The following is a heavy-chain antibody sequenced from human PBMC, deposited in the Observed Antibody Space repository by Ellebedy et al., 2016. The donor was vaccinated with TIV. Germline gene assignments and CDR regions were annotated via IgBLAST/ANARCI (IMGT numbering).Heavy chain of an antibody. Sequence: GGSLRLSXAASGFTVSSNYMSWVRQAPGKGLEWVSVIHSGGNTYYADSVKGRFTISRDNAKNSLYLQMNSLRAEDTAVYYCARDPVPNRGFNWFDPWGQGTLVTVSS. V-gene: IGHV3-53*01. J-gene: IGHJ5*02. CDR3: ARDPVPNRGFNWFDP. CDR2: IHSGGNT. CDR1: GFTVSSNY. D-gene: IGHD7-27*01.